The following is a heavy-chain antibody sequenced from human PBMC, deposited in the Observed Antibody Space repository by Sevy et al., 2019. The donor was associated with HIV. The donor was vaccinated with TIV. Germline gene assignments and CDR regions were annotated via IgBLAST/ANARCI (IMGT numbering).Heavy chain of an antibody. D-gene: IGHD4-4*01. Sequence: GGSLRLSCAGSGFTPSTYGMHWVRQAPGKGLEWVAVIWHDGSNKYMADSVKGRFTISRDNSKNTLFLQMNSLTVEDMAVYYCARETDNSARWLDPWGQGTLVTVSS. J-gene: IGHJ5*02. V-gene: IGHV3-33*01. CDR1: GFTPSTYG. CDR2: IWHDGSNK. CDR3: ARETDNSARWLDP.